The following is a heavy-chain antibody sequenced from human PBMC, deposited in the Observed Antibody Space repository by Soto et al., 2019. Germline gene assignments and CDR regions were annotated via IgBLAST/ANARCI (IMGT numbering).Heavy chain of an antibody. D-gene: IGHD4-17*01. CDR2: ISYDGSNK. V-gene: IGHV3-30*18. Sequence: QVQLVESGGGVVQPGRSLRLSCAASGFTFSSYGMHWVRQAPGKGLEWVAVISYDGSNKYYADSVKGRFTISRDNSKNTLYLQMNSLRAEDTAVYYCAKDLRDGDYVPDYWGQGTLVTVSS. CDR1: GFTFSSYG. J-gene: IGHJ4*02. CDR3: AKDLRDGDYVPDY.